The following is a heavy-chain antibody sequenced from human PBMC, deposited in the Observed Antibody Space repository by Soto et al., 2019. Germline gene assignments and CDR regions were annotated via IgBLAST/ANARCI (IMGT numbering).Heavy chain of an antibody. CDR2: IWYDGSIK. CDR1: GFTFSDYG. J-gene: IGHJ4*02. Sequence: GGSLRLSCAASGFTFSDYGMHWVRQAPGKGLGWVAVIWYDGSIKYYGDSVKGRFTISRDNSKNTLYLQMNSLRAEDTAVFYCARDSLSGSYYLDYWGQGTPVTVSS. D-gene: IGHD1-26*01. V-gene: IGHV3-33*01. CDR3: ARDSLSGSYYLDY.